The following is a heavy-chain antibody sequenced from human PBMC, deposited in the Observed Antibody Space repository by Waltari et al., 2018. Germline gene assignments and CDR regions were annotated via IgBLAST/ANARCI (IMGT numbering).Heavy chain of an antibody. D-gene: IGHD3-16*01. V-gene: IGHV3-74*01. CDR3: VRWGFMDV. CDR1: GFSFSTCW. Sequence: EVQLVESGGGLGQPGGSLRLSSAASGFSFSTCWMSWARQGPGEGMVYVSSMKSHGGIPASAAHVTGRFTSSRDNAKHMLYCKLNTLGVDDTAVSYGVRWGFMDVWGQGTTATVSS. J-gene: IGHJ6*02. CDR2: MKSHGGIP.